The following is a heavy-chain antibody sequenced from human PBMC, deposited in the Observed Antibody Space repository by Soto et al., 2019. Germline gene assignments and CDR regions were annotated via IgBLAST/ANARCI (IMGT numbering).Heavy chain of an antibody. D-gene: IGHD3-10*01. CDR3: AKALDYYGSSNGDY. J-gene: IGHJ4*02. CDR1: GFTFNSYA. Sequence: PGGSLRLSCAASGFTFNSYAMSWVRQAPGKGLDWVSIISGSGGSTFYADSVKGRFTLSRDNSKNTLYLQMNSLRAEDTALYYCAKALDYYGSSNGDYWGQGTLVTAPQ. CDR2: ISGSGGST. V-gene: IGHV3-23*01.